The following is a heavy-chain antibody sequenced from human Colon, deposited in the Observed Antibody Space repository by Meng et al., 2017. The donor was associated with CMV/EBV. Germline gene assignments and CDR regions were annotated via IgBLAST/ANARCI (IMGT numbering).Heavy chain of an antibody. CDR3: ARDHRMQRNWFDP. CDR1: GFTFSSYS. D-gene: IGHD6-25*01. V-gene: IGHV3-21*01. CDR2: ISSSSSYI. Sequence: GESLKISCAASGFTFSSYSMNWVRQAPGKGLEWVSSISSSSSYIYYADSVKGRFTISRDNAKNSLYLQMNSLRAEDTAVYYCARDHRMQRNWFDPWGQGTLVTVSS. J-gene: IGHJ5*02.